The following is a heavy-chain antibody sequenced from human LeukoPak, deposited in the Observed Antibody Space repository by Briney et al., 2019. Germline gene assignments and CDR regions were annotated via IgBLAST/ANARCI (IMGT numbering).Heavy chain of an antibody. D-gene: IGHD6-6*01. Sequence: ASVKVSCKASGYTFTGYYMHWVRQAPGQGLEWMGWINPNSGGTNYAQKFQGRVTMTRDTSISTAYMELSRLRSDDTAVYYCARDPGYSSSSLFDYGGQGTLVTVSS. CDR1: GYTFTGYY. V-gene: IGHV1-2*02. CDR3: ARDPGYSSSSLFDY. J-gene: IGHJ4*02. CDR2: INPNSGGT.